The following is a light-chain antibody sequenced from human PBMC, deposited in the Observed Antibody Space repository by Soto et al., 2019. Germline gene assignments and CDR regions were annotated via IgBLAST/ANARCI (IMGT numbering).Light chain of an antibody. Sequence: QSVLTQPASVSGSPGQSITISCTGTSSDVGGYNYVSWYQQHPGKAPKLMIYDVSNRPSGDSNRFSGSKSGNTASLTISGLQAEDEADYYCSSYTSSSTYGFGTGTKVTV. CDR1: SSDVGGYNY. V-gene: IGLV2-14*01. CDR3: SSYTSSSTYG. J-gene: IGLJ1*01. CDR2: DVS.